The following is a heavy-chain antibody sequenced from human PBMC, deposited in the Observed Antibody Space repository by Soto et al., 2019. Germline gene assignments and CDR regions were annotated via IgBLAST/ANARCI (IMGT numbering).Heavy chain of an antibody. CDR1: GFTFSSYA. CDR2: ISSNGGST. D-gene: IGHD6-6*01. J-gene: IGHJ4*02. CDR3: VKVPYSSSWEFDY. Sequence: QAGGSLRLSCSASGFTFSSYAMHWVRQAPGKGLEYVSAISSNGGSTYYADSVKGRFTISRDNSKNTLYLQMSSLRAEDTAVYYCVKVPYSSSWEFDYWGQGTLVTVSS. V-gene: IGHV3-64D*06.